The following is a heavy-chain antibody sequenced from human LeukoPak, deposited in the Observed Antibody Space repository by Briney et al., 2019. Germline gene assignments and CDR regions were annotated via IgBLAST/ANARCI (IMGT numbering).Heavy chain of an antibody. CDR1: GYTFTSYG. J-gene: IGHJ4*02. CDR2: ISAYNGNT. CDR3: ARAGYCSSTSCYNEAGGFDY. V-gene: IGHV1-18*01. Sequence: ASVKVSCKASGYTFTSYGISWVRQAPGQGLEWMGWISAYNGNTNYAQKLQGRVTMTTDTPTSTAYMELRSLRSEDTAVYYCARAGYCSSTSCYNEAGGFDYWGQGTLVTVSS. D-gene: IGHD2-2*02.